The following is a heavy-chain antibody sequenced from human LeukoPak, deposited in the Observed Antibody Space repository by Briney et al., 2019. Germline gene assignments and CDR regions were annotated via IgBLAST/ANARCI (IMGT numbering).Heavy chain of an antibody. CDR1: GFTFSRYS. V-gene: IGHV3-21*01. CDR2: ISISSNYI. CDR3: AKGGGTGYSSSWFSN. J-gene: IGHJ4*02. D-gene: IGHD6-13*01. Sequence: GGSLRLSCAASGFTFSRYSMNWVRQAPGKGLEWVSSISISSNYIYYADSVKGRFTISRDNSKNTLYLQMSSLRAEDTAVYFCAKGGGTGYSSSWFSNWGQGTLVTVSS.